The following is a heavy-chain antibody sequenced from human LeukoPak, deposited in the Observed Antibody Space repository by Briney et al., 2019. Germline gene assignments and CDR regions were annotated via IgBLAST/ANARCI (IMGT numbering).Heavy chain of an antibody. J-gene: IGHJ5*02. Sequence: SETLSLTCTVSGGSISSYYWSWIRQPPGKGLEWIGYIYYSGSTNYNPSLKSRVTISVDTSKNQFSLKLSSVTAADTAVYYCARDKAPRIAAADNWFDPWGQGTLVTVSS. CDR2: IYYSGST. CDR3: ARDKAPRIAAADNWFDP. V-gene: IGHV4-59*01. CDR1: GGSISSYY. D-gene: IGHD6-13*01.